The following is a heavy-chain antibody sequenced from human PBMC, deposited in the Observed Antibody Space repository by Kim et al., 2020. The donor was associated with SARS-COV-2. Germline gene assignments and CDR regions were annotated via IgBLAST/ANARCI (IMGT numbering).Heavy chain of an antibody. CDR2: ISAYNGNT. CDR1: GYTFTSYG. V-gene: IGHV1-18*01. D-gene: IGHD3-10*01. J-gene: IGHJ4*02. Sequence: ASVKVSCKASGYTFTSYGISWVRQAPGQGLEWMGWISAYNGNTNYAQKLQGRVTMTTDTSTSTAYMELRSLRSDDTAVYYCARDLLDYYGSGSNLIFWGQGTLVTVSS. CDR3: ARDLLDYYGSGSNLIF.